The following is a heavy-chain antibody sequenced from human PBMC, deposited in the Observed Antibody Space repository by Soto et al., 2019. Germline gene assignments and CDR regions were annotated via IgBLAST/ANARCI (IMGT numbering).Heavy chain of an antibody. J-gene: IGHJ4*02. Sequence: SETLSLTCTVSGASIRSTYWSWIRQSPGKGLEWIGNINHSGATNYNPSLKTRATISVDTSKKQFSLKLRSVTSADTAVYFCARGLDFYGSGSPDLNGYWGQGTLVTVSS. V-gene: IGHV4-59*01. CDR2: INHSGAT. CDR1: GASIRSTY. D-gene: IGHD3-10*01. CDR3: ARGLDFYGSGSPDLNGY.